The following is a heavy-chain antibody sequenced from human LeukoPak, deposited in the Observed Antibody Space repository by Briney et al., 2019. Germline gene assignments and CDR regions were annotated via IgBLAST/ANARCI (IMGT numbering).Heavy chain of an antibody. CDR2: ISSSGSTI. J-gene: IGHJ1*01. Sequence: GGSLRLSCAVSGFTLSDYNMSWIRQAPGKGLEWVSYISSSGSTIYYADSVKGRFTISRDNSKNTVYLQMNSLRAEDTAVYYCARGGEWLAVLAEYFQHWGQGTLVTVSA. D-gene: IGHD6-19*01. V-gene: IGHV3-11*04. CDR3: ARGGEWLAVLAEYFQH. CDR1: GFTLSDYN.